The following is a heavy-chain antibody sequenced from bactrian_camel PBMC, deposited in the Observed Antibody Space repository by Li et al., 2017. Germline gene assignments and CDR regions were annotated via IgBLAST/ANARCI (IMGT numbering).Heavy chain of an antibody. D-gene: IGHD2*01. CDR2: SYIGGSST. V-gene: IGHV3S6*01. CDR1: GGTYNDYC. CDR3: GVDSSFYCSAGYPRCNY. Sequence: HVQLVESGGGSVQAGATLTLSCVASGGTYNDYCMGWFRQASDKKREGVAVSYIGGSSTTYGAPVKGRFTVSKDNAKNTLYLEMNSLKPEDTAMYYCGVDSSFYCSAGYPRCNYWGQGTQVTVS. J-gene: IGHJ4*01.